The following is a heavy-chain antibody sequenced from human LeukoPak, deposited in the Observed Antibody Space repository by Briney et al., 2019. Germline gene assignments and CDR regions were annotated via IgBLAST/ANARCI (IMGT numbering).Heavy chain of an antibody. CDR3: ARRGGSGWDFDY. CDR1: GGSISSNSYS. J-gene: IGHJ4*02. D-gene: IGHD6-19*01. V-gene: IGHV4-39*01. Sequence: SETLSLTCTVSGGSISSNSYSWGWIRQPPGKGLEWIGSIDYSGTAYYNPSLKSRLTISVDTSKSQFSLRLTSVTAADTAVYYCARRGGSGWDFDYWGQGTLVTVSS. CDR2: IDYSGTA.